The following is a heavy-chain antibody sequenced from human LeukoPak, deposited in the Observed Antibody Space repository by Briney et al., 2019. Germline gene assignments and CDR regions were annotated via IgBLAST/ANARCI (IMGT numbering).Heavy chain of an antibody. CDR1: GLTFRNFW. D-gene: IGHD2-15*01. CDR2: ISYDGSNK. J-gene: IGHJ5*02. V-gene: IGHV3-30-3*01. Sequence: GGSLRLSCAASGLTFRNFWMCWVRQAPGKGLEWVAVISYDGSNKYYADSVKGRFTISRDNSKNTLHLQMNSLRAEDTAVYYCARGGIVVVVAAEFDPWGQGTLVTVSS. CDR3: ARGGIVVVVAAEFDP.